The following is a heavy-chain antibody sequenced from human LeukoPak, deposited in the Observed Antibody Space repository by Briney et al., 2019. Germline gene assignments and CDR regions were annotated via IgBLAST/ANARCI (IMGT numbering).Heavy chain of an antibody. CDR1: GYSFTSYC. Sequence: GESLKISCNGSGYSFTSYCIVWVRQMPGKGLEWMGIINPRNSDTRYSPSFQGQVTISVDESISTAYLQWSSLKASDTAIYYCARRQFTGDRGGWFDPWGQGTLSPSPQ. J-gene: IGHJ5*02. D-gene: IGHD7-27*01. V-gene: IGHV5-51*01. CDR2: INPRNSDT. CDR3: ARRQFTGDRGGWFDP.